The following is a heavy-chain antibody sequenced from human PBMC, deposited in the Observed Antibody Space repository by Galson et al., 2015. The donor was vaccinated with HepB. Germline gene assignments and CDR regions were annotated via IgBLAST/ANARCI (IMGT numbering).Heavy chain of an antibody. V-gene: IGHV3-23*01. CDR1: GFTFSSYA. J-gene: IGHJ4*02. CDR3: AKAGGYYDSSGYGDY. Sequence: SLRLSCAASGFTFSSYAMSWVRQAPGKGLEWVSAISGSGGSTYYADSVKGRFTISRDNSKNTLYLQMNSLRAEDTAVYYCAKAGGYYDSSGYGDYWGQGTLVTVSS. CDR2: ISGSGGST. D-gene: IGHD3-22*01.